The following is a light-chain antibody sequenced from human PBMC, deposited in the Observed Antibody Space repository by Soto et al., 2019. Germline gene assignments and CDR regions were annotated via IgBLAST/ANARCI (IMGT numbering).Light chain of an antibody. Sequence: IVLTQSPGTLSLSPWERATLSCRASQSVSSSYLAWYQQKPGQAPRLLIYGASTRAAGIPARFSGSGSGTEFTLTISSLQSEDFAVYYCQQYTNWPPWTFGRGTKVDIK. V-gene: IGKV3-15*01. CDR3: QQYTNWPPWT. CDR1: QSVSSSY. CDR2: GAS. J-gene: IGKJ1*01.